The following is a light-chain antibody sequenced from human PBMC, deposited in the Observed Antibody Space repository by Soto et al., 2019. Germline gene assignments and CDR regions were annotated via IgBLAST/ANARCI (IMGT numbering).Light chain of an antibody. CDR2: GAS. CDR3: QQYGSPLT. V-gene: IGKV3-20*01. Sequence: EIVLTQSPGTLSLSPGERATLSCRASQSVSSSYLAWYQQKPGQAPRLLIYGASSRATGIPDRFSGSGSGTDFTLTISRLEPEDFAVYYCQQYGSPLTFGQGTKVDI. J-gene: IGKJ1*01. CDR1: QSVSSSY.